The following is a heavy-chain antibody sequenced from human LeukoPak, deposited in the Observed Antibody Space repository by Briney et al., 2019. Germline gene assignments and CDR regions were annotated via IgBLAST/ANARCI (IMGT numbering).Heavy chain of an antibody. Sequence: GGSLRLSCAASGFTFSGSAMHWVRQAPGKGLEWVAVIWYDGSNKYYADSVKGRFTISRDNSKNTLYLQMNSLRAEDTAVYYCARDTGSSHDAFDIWGQGTMVTVSS. CDR1: GFTFSGSA. J-gene: IGHJ3*02. CDR3: ARDTGSSHDAFDI. D-gene: IGHD6-13*01. CDR2: IWYDGSNK. V-gene: IGHV3-33*08.